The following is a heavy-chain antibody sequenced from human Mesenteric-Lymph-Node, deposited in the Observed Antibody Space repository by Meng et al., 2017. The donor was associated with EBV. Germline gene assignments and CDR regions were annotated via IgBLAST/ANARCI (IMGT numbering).Heavy chain of an antibody. Sequence: DVETVGAGGGVLQPGGSRSPPCAGYGFTFRSYGMDWVRQAPGKGLVWVSRLNSDGSSTSYADSVKGRFTISRDNAKNTLFLEMNSLRAEDTAVYYCARGMQVWSDFDYWGQGTLVTVSS. J-gene: IGHJ4*02. CDR3: ARGMQVWSDFDY. CDR2: LNSDGSST. D-gene: IGHD5-18*01. V-gene: IGHV3-74*01. CDR1: GFTFRSYG.